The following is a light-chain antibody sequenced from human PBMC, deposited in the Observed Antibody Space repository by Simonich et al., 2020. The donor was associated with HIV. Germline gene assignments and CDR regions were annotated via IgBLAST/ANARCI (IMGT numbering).Light chain of an antibody. CDR1: QSISNT. V-gene: IGKV3-15*01. J-gene: IGKJ1*01. Sequence: EIIMTQSPATLAVSPGERSTSSCRARQSISNTLAWYQQKPGQAPRPLIYGASTRATGIPARFRGSGSGTEFTLTISSLQSEDCAVYYCQQYSKWPPWTFGQGTKVEIK. CDR3: QQYSKWPPWT. CDR2: GAS.